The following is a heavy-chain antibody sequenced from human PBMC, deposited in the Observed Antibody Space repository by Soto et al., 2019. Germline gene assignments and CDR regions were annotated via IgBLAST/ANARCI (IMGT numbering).Heavy chain of an antibody. CDR1: GFAFSSYS. Sequence: EVQLVESGGGLVKPGGSLRLSCAASGFAFSSYSMNWVRQAPGKGLEWVAFITIRSCYIYYADSVRGRFTISRDNAKNSLYLQMDGLRAEDTAVYYCARDDGWLVLDYWGQGTRVTVSS. V-gene: IGHV3-21*06. CDR2: ITIRSCYI. D-gene: IGHD6-19*01. J-gene: IGHJ4*02. CDR3: ARDDGWLVLDY.